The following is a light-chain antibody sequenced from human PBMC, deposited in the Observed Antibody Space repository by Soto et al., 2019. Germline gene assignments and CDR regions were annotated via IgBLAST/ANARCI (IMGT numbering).Light chain of an antibody. V-gene: IGKV1-9*01. CDR3: QKVKTYPRT. CDR1: QAVPNN. J-gene: IGKJ4*01. CDR2: EES. Sequence: DIHLTQSPSFLSASVGDRVTITCRPSQAVPNNMAWYQQKPGKPPKLLIYEESTLHSGVPSRFSGRKSGTQFTPTIDSLQPEDFATYYCQKVKTYPRTFGGGTKVEIK.